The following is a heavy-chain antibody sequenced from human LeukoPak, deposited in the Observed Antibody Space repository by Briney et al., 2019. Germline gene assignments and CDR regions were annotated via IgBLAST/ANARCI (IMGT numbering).Heavy chain of an antibody. CDR2: VYYSGSA. CDR1: GGSISSDSYY. D-gene: IGHD5-24*01. V-gene: IGHV4-39*01. Sequence: PSETLSLTCTVSGGSISSDSYYWGWIRQPPGKGLEFIGSVYYSGSAYYNPSLKSRVTISEDTSKNQFSLKLSSVTAADTAVYYCARVGRGGMATPTFDSWGQGTLVTVSS. CDR3: ARVGRGGMATPTFDS. J-gene: IGHJ4*02.